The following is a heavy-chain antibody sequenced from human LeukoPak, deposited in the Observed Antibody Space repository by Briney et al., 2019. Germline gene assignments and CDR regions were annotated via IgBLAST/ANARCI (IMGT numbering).Heavy chain of an antibody. Sequence: GGSLRLSCTASGSGLTFDNYFMSWVRQAPGKGLEWVSGITSSGGDTYYADSVKGRFIISRDNSKNTVILLMDSLRGDDTAVYYCAISGRGVSDYWGQGTLVTVSS. J-gene: IGHJ4*02. D-gene: IGHD3-10*01. CDR1: GSGLTFDNYF. CDR2: ITSSGGDT. V-gene: IGHV3-23*01. CDR3: AISGRGVSDY.